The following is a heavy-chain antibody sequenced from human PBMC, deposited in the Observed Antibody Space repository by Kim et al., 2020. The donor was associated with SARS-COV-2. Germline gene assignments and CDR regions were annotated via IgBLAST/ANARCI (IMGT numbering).Heavy chain of an antibody. D-gene: IGHD6-13*01. V-gene: IGHV1-69*13. CDR3: ARSLAAAGLYYYGMDV. J-gene: IGHJ6*02. Sequence: SVKVSCKASGGTFSSYAISWVRQAPGQGLEWMGGIIPIFGTANYAQKFQGRVTITADESTSTAYMELSSLRSEDTAVYYCARSLAAAGLYYYGMDVWGQGTTVTVSS. CDR1: GGTFSSYA. CDR2: IIPIFGTA.